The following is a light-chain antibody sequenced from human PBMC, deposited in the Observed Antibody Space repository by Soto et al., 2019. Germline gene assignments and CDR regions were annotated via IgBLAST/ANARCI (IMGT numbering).Light chain of an antibody. J-gene: IGKJ3*01. V-gene: IGKV1-39*01. CDR3: QQSYSTPFT. CDR1: QSISSY. CDR2: AAS. Sequence: DIQMIQSPSSLSASVGDRVTITCRASQSISSYLNWYQQKPGKAPKLLIYAASSLQSGVPSRFSGSGSGTDLTLTISSLQPEDFATYYCQQSYSTPFTFGPGTKVDIK.